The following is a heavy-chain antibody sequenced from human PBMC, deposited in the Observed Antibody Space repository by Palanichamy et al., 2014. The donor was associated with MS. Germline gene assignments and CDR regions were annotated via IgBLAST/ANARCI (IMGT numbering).Heavy chain of an antibody. CDR1: GFTFTTYG. CDR3: AKDGWRTLGGYFDS. V-gene: IGHV3-30*02. CDR2: IRYDGANE. D-gene: IGHD5-24*01. Sequence: QVHLVESGGGVVQPGGSQRLSCAASGFTFTTYGMHWVRQAPGKGLEWVAFIRYDGANEYYADSAKGRFTISRDNSKNTLYLQMSSLRAEDTAVYYCAKDGWRTLGGYFDSWGQGILVTVSS. J-gene: IGHJ4*02.